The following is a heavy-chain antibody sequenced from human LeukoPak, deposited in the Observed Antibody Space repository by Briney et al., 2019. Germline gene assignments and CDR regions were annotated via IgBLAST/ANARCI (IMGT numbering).Heavy chain of an antibody. CDR2: ISSSSSST. D-gene: IGHD2-8*01. J-gene: IGHJ4*02. CDR3: ARAPNMLTFDY. CDR1: GFTFSDYY. V-gene: IGHV3-11*06. Sequence: PGGSLRLSCAASGFTFSDYYMSWIRQAPGKGLEWVSYISSSSSSTNYADSVKGRFTISRDNAKTPLYLQMNSLRAEDTAVYYCARAPNMLTFDYWGQGTLVTVSS.